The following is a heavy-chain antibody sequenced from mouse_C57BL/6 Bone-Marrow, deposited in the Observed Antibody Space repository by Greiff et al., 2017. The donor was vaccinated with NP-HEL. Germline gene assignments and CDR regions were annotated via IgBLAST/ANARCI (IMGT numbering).Heavy chain of an antibody. CDR2: IRSKSNNYAT. J-gene: IGHJ3*01. Sequence: EVQLVESGGGLVQPKGSLKLSCAASGFSFNTYAMNWVRQAPGKGLEWVARIRSKSNNYATYYADSVKDRFTISRDDSESMLYLQMNNLKTEDTAMYYCVRPQTAQATVWFAYWGQGTLVTVSA. CDR3: VRPQTAQATVWFAY. CDR1: GFSFNTYA. V-gene: IGHV10-1*01. D-gene: IGHD3-2*02.